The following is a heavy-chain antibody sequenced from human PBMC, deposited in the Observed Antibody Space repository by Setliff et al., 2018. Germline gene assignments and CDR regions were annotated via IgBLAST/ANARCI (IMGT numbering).Heavy chain of an antibody. V-gene: IGHV4-39*07. D-gene: IGHD3-22*01. CDR2: IYYSGST. CDR3: ARDLIPVTYYYDSSGYSENYYFDY. J-gene: IGHJ4*02. CDR1: GGSISSSSYY. Sequence: SETLSLTCTVSGGSISSSSYYWGWIRQPPGKGLEWIGSIYYSGSTYYNPSLRSRVTISVDTSKNQFSLKLSSVTAADTAVYYCARDLIPVTYYYDSSGYSENYYFDYWGQGTQVTVSS.